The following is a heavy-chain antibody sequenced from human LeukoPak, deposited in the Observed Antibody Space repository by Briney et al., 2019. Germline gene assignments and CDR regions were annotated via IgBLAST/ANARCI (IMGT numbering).Heavy chain of an antibody. CDR1: GGSISSYY. CDR2: IYYSGST. J-gene: IGHJ6*03. Sequence: SETLSLTCTVSGGSISSYYWSWIRQPPGKGLEWIGYIYYSGSTNYNPSLKSRVTISVDTSKNQFSLKLSSVTAADTAVYYCARRKARAGYYYYMDVWGKGTTVTVSS. CDR3: ARRKARAGYYYYMDV. V-gene: IGHV4-59*01. D-gene: IGHD6-19*01.